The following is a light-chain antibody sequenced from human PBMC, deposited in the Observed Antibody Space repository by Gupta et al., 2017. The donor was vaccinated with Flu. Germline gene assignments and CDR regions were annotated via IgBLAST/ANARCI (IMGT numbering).Light chain of an antibody. V-gene: IGLV2-23*01. CDR3: YSRDSTGNYYV. Sequence: RSDVRSDYHASWYQQKPGQAPKLMFYGSSNRPSGVSNRFSGSTSGNTASLTISGLQAEDEGDYYCYSRDSTGNYYVFGAGTKVTVL. CDR1: RSDVRSDYH. J-gene: IGLJ1*01. CDR2: GSS.